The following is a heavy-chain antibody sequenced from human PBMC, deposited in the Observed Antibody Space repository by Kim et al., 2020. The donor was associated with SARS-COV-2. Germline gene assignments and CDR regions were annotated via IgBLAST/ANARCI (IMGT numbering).Heavy chain of an antibody. D-gene: IGHD3-10*01. Sequence: SETLSLTCTVSGGSISSGGYYWSWIRQHPGKGLEWIGYIYYSGSTYYNPSLKSRVTISVDTSKNQFSLKLSSVTAADTAVYYCARRGSGSYYNLAGDWFDPWGQGTLVTVSS. V-gene: IGHV4-31*03. J-gene: IGHJ5*02. CDR2: IYYSGST. CDR3: ARRGSGSYYNLAGDWFDP. CDR1: GGSISSGGYY.